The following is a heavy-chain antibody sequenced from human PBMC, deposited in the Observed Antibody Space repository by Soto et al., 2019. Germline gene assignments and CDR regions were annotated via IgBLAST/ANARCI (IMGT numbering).Heavy chain of an antibody. V-gene: IGHV3-23*01. CDR2: ISGSGGST. D-gene: IGHD6-13*01. Sequence: GSLRLSCAASGFTFSSYAMSWVREAPGKGLEWVSAISGSGGSTYYADSVKGRFTISRDNSKNTLYLQMNSLRAEDTAVYYCAKVQYSSSWYYRVYFDYWGQGTLVTVSS. CDR3: AKVQYSSSWYYRVYFDY. J-gene: IGHJ4*02. CDR1: GFTFSSYA.